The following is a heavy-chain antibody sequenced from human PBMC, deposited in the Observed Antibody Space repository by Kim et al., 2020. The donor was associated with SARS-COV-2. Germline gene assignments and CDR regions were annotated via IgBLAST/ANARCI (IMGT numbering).Heavy chain of an antibody. V-gene: IGHV3-21*01. CDR2: ISSSSSSI. CDR3: ARDAPEYSISWYYYYYYGRDV. Sequence: GGSLRLSCAASGFTFSSHSMNWVRQAPGKGLEWVTSISSSSSSIYYADSVKGRFTISRDKAKNSLYLQMNSLRAEDTAVYYCARDAPEYSISWYYYYYYGRDVWGQGTPVTVSS. D-gene: IGHD6-13*01. J-gene: IGHJ6*02. CDR1: GFTFSSHS.